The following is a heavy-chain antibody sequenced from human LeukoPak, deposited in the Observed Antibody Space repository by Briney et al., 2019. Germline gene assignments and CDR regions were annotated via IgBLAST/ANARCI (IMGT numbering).Heavy chain of an antibody. D-gene: IGHD2-15*01. CDR3: ARFSGRIGGGFDY. CDR1: GYTFTSYG. Sequence: ASVKVSFRASGYTFTSYGISWVRQAPGQGLEWMGLISAYNGNTNYAQKLQGRVTMTTDTSTSTAYMELSSLRSEDTAVYYCARFSGRIGGGFDYWGQGTLVTVSS. V-gene: IGHV1-18*01. CDR2: ISAYNGNT. J-gene: IGHJ4*02.